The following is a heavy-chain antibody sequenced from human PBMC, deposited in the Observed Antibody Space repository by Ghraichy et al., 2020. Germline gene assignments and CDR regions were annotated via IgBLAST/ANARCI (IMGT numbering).Heavy chain of an antibody. Sequence: GESLNISCTASGFTFGDYAMSWFRQAPGKGLEWVGFIRSKAYGGTTEYAASVKGRFTISRDDSKSIAYLQMNSLKTEDTAVYYCTRGSGSYYLESQNFDYWGQGTLVTVSS. V-gene: IGHV3-49*03. CDR1: GFTFGDYA. D-gene: IGHD1-26*01. CDR2: IRSKAYGGTT. J-gene: IGHJ4*02. CDR3: TRGSGSYYLESQNFDY.